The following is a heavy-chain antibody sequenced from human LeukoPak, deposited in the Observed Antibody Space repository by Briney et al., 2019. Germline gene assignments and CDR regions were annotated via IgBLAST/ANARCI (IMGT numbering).Heavy chain of an antibody. D-gene: IGHD5-18*01. J-gene: IGHJ4*02. CDR3: ARLNGEGYSYDLDY. Sequence: SETLSLTCTVSGYSISSGYYWGWIRQPPGKGLESIGSIYHCGSTYYTPSLKSRVTISVDTSKTQFSLKLSSVTAADTAVYYCARLNGEGYSYDLDYWGQGTLVTVSS. V-gene: IGHV4-38-2*02. CDR1: GYSISSGYY. CDR2: IYHCGST.